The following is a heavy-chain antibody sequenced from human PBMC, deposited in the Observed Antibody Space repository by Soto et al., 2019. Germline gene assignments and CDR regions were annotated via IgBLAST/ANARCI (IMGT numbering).Heavy chain of an antibody. CDR3: GRTDHKGAWAAWF. J-gene: IGHJ4*02. D-gene: IGHD3-22*01. V-gene: IGHV4-59*01. CDR2: IYYTGTT. CDR1: GSSISPYY. Sequence: SETLSLTCSVSGSSISPYYWRWLRQSPGKGLEWIGYIYYTGTTYYNSPLRSRTTMSVDASKNQFSLTLTSVTAADTAVYYCGRTDHKGAWAAWFWGQGILVTVSS.